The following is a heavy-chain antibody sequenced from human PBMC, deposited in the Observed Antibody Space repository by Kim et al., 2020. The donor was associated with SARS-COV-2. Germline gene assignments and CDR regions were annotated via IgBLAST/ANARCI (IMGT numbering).Heavy chain of an antibody. CDR2: IYYSGST. CDR3: ARQSKEYCSGGSCYSLGKRVNWFDP. CDR1: GGSISSSSYY. D-gene: IGHD2-15*01. Sequence: SETLSLTCTVSGGSISSSSYYWGWLRQPPGKGLEWIGSIYYSGSTYYNPSLKSRFTISVDTSKNQLSLKLCSVTAADTAVYYCARQSKEYCSGGSCYSLGKRVNWFDPWGQGTLVTVSS. V-gene: IGHV4-39*01. J-gene: IGHJ5*02.